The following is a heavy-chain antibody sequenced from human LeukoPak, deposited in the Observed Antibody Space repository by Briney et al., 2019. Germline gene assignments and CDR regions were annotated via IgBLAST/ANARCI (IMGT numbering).Heavy chain of an antibody. CDR2: INSDGSST. Sequence: GGSLRLSCAASGFTFSSYWMYWVRQAPGKGLVWVSRINSDGSSTSYADSVKGRFTISRDNAKNTLYLQMNSLRAEDTAVYYCAREGSGRGSGSYYLYYYGMDVWGQGTTVTVSS. D-gene: IGHD3-10*01. J-gene: IGHJ6*02. V-gene: IGHV3-74*01. CDR3: AREGSGRGSGSYYLYYYGMDV. CDR1: GFTFSSYW.